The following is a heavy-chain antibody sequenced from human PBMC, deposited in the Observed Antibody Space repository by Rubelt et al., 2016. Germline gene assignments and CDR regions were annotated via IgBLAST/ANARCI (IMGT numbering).Heavy chain of an antibody. Sequence: QLQLQESGPGLVKPSETLSLTCTVSGGSISSSSHYWGWIRQPPGKGLEWIGSIHYTGSTHYNRSLKGRVTISIGTSKNPFSLNLSSVTAADTAVYYCAGGADFWSGSLDDYWGQGTLVTVSS. D-gene: IGHD3-3*01. CDR1: GGSISSSSHY. V-gene: IGHV4-39*01. J-gene: IGHJ4*02. CDR2: IHYTGST. CDR3: AGGADFWSGSLDDY.